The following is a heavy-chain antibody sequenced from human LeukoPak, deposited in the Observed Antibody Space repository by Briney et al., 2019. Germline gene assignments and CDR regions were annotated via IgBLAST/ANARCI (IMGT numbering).Heavy chain of an antibody. CDR3: ARDPTEWELRNDAFDI. V-gene: IGHV1-2*02. Sequence: ASVKVSCKASGYTFTGYYMHWVRQAPGQGLEWMGWINPNSGGTNYAQKFQGRVTITADKSTSTAYMELSSLRSEDTAVYYCARDPTEWELRNDAFDIWGQGTMVTVSS. CDR2: INPNSGGT. CDR1: GYTFTGYY. J-gene: IGHJ3*02. D-gene: IGHD1-26*01.